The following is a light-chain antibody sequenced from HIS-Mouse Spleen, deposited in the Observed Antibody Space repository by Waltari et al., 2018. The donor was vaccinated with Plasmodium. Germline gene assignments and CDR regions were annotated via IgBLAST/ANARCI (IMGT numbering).Light chain of an antibody. Sequence: SYELTQPPSVSVSPGQTASITCSGDNLGDKYACWYQQKPGQSPALVIYEDSKRPSGIPERFSGANAGNAGTLTISGTQAMDEADYYCQAWDSSTVVFGGGTKLTVL. CDR3: QAWDSSTVV. CDR2: EDS. V-gene: IGLV3-1*01. CDR1: NLGDKY. J-gene: IGLJ2*01.